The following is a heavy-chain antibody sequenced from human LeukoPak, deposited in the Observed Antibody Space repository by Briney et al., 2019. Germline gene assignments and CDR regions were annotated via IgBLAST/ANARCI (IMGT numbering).Heavy chain of an antibody. CDR2: IIPIFGTA. Sequence: SVKVSCKASGGTFSSYAISWVRQAPGQGLEWMGRIIPIFGTANYAQKFQGRVTITTDESTSTAYMELSSLRSEDTAVYYCASNDIQSLERAFDIWAKGQWSPSLQ. V-gene: IGHV1-69*05. CDR1: GGTFSSYA. D-gene: IGHD3-9*01. CDR3: ASNDIQSLERAFDI. J-gene: IGHJ3*02.